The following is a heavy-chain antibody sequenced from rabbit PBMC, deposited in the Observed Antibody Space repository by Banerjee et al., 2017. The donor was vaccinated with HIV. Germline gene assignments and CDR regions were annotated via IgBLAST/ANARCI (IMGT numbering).Heavy chain of an antibody. CDR1: GFDFSRYY. CDR3: ARDLTGAIGWNFGW. J-gene: IGHJ6*01. Sequence: QLKESGGGLVQPGGSLKVSCIASGFDFSRYYMSWVRQAPGKGLEWIGYFDPVFGSTYYASWVNGQFTISSHNAQNTLYLQLNSLTAADTATYFCARDLTGAIGWNFGWWGPGTLVTVS. CDR2: FDPVFGST. V-gene: IGHV1S7*01. D-gene: IGHD4-1*01.